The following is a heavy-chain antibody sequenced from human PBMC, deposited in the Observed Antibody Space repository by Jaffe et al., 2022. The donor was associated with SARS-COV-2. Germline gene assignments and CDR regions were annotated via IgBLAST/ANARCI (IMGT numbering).Heavy chain of an antibody. CDR2: INSGSGTG. Sequence: QVQLVQSGAEVKKPGASVKVSCKASGYSPIGYAIHWVRQAPGQGLEWMGWINSGSGTGEFSQKFQGRVTITEDTSASTAYMELSSLRSEDTALYYCARNNGYNTFDIWGQGTMVTVAS. V-gene: IGHV1-3*04. J-gene: IGHJ3*02. CDR1: GYSPIGYA. D-gene: IGHD5-12*01. CDR3: ARNNGYNTFDI.